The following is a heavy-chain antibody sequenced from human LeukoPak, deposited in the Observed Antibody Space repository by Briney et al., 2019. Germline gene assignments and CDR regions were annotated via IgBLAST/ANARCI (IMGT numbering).Heavy chain of an antibody. Sequence: ETLSLTCTVSDGSISSSSYYWGWIRQPPGKGLERVSSISSSSSYIYYADSVKGRFTISRDNAKNSLYLQMNSLRAEDTAVYYCARGLEWLRLLGSFSWFDPWGQGTLVTVSS. J-gene: IGHJ5*02. D-gene: IGHD5-12*01. CDR3: ARGLEWLRLLGSFSWFDP. CDR2: ISSSSSYI. V-gene: IGHV3-21*01. CDR1: DGSISSSS.